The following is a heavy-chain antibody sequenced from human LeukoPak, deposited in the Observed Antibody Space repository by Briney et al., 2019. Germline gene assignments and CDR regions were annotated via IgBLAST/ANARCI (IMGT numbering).Heavy chain of an antibody. V-gene: IGHV3-21*04. J-gene: IGHJ4*02. D-gene: IGHD3-9*01. CDR1: GFTFSSYS. Sequence: PGGSLRLSCAASGFTFSSYSMNWVRQAPGKGLEWVSSISSSSSYIYYADSVKGRFTISRDNAKNSLYLQMNSLRAEDTALYYCAKEWGPAPYDILTAHRRRYFDYWGQGTLVTVSS. CDR3: AKEWGPAPYDILTAHRRRYFDY. CDR2: ISSSSSYI.